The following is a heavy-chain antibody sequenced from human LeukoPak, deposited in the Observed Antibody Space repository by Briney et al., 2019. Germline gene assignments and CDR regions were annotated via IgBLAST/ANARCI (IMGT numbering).Heavy chain of an antibody. D-gene: IGHD3-3*01. V-gene: IGHV4-59*01. Sequence: SETLSLTCTVSGGSISSYYWSWIRQPPGKGLEWIGYIYYSGSTNYNPSLKSRVTISVDTSKNQFSLKLSSVTAADTAVYYCAREREWSGSIDYWGQGTLVTASS. CDR2: IYYSGST. CDR3: AREREWSGSIDY. CDR1: GGSISSYY. J-gene: IGHJ4*02.